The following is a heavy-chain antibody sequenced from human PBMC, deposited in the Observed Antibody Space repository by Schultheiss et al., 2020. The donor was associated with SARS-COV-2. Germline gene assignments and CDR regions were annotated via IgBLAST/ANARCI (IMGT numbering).Heavy chain of an antibody. J-gene: IGHJ4*02. D-gene: IGHD6-19*01. Sequence: SETLSLTCTVSGGSISSYYWSWIRQPPGKGLEWIGYIYYSGSTNYNPSLKSRVTISVDTSKNQFSLKLSSVTAADTAVYYCARGRRAEGSGWYSDWGQGTLVTVSS. CDR3: ARGRRAEGSGWYSD. CDR1: GGSISSYY. V-gene: IGHV4-59*01. CDR2: IYYSGST.